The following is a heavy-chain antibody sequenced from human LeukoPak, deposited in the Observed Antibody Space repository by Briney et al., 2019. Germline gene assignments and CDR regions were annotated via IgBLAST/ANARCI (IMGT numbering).Heavy chain of an antibody. V-gene: IGHV3-66*01. Sequence: GGSLRLSCAASGFTVSSNYMSWVRQAPGKGLEWVSVIYSGGSTYYADSVKGRFTISRDNSKNTLYLQMNSLRAEDTAVYYCARGTGCSSTSCYIYYYYMDVWGKGTTVTVSS. J-gene: IGHJ6*03. D-gene: IGHD2-2*02. CDR3: ARGTGCSSTSCYIYYYYMDV. CDR2: IYSGGST. CDR1: GFTVSSNY.